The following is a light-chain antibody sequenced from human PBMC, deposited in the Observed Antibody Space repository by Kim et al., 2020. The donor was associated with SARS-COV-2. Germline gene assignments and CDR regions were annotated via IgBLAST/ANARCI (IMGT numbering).Light chain of an antibody. CDR3: QVWDSGSDHVV. CDR1: NIGNKN. V-gene: IGLV3-21*04. Sequence: LGQTASNTCGGNNIGNKNVHWSQHKPGQAPLLVISYDSDRPAGIPDQFSGSNSGNTATLTISRVEAGDEADYYCQVWDSGSDHVVFGGGTQLTVL. CDR2: YDS. J-gene: IGLJ2*01.